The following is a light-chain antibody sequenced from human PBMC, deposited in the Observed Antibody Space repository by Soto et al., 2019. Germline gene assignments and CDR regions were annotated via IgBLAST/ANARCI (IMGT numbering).Light chain of an antibody. CDR1: SSNIGAGYD. J-gene: IGLJ2*01. CDR3: LSFASSLSVV. V-gene: IGLV1-40*01. Sequence: QSVLTQPPSVSGAPGQRVTISCTGSSSNIGAGYDVHWYQQLPGRAPKLLIYGNTNRPSGVPDRFSGSKSGTSGSLAITGLQAEDEADYYCLSFASSLSVVFGGGTQLTVL. CDR2: GNT.